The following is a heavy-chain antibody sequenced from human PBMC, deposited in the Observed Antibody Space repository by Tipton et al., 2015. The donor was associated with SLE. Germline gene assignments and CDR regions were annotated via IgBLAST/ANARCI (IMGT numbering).Heavy chain of an antibody. CDR3: AKALWADKDFVVMPPSIRLRAFDV. V-gene: IGHV4-59*01. CDR2: IYHTKYNPSLSGYT. D-gene: IGHD2-15*01. Sequence: TLSLTCTVSGGSISSYYWSWIRQSPGKGPEWAGYIYHTKYNPSLSGYTNYNPSLKSRLTISVDSSKNQFSLEMRSVIAADTAVYYCAKALWADKDFVVMPPSIRLRAFDVWGRGTTVTVPS. J-gene: IGHJ3*01. CDR1: GGSISSYY.